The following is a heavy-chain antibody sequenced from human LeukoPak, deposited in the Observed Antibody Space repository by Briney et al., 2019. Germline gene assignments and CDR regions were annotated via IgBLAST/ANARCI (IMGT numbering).Heavy chain of an antibody. V-gene: IGHV3-74*01. CDR2: ISTDGSST. Sequence: GGSLRLSCAASGFTFGRYWMHWLRQAPGKGLVWVSRISTDGSSTSYADSVKGRFTISRDNSKNTLYLQMNSLRAEDTAVYYCAKDLYSSSWYYGLDVWGQGTTVTVS. CDR1: GFTFGRYW. D-gene: IGHD6-6*01. J-gene: IGHJ6*02. CDR3: AKDLYSSSWYYGLDV.